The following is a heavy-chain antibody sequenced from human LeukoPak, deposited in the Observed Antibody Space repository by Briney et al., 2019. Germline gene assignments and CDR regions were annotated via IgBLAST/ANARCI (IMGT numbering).Heavy chain of an antibody. V-gene: IGHV5-51*01. CDR2: IYPVDSDT. D-gene: IGHD4-17*01. J-gene: IGHJ4*02. CDR1: GYTFASYW. Sequence: GESLRISYKGSGYTFASYWIGWVRQIPGKGLEWMGIIYPVDSDTRYSPSFQGQVTISVDKSIGTAYLQWSSLKASDTAMYFCARQAVTGLFFDFWAQGTLVAVSS. CDR3: ARQAVTGLFFDF.